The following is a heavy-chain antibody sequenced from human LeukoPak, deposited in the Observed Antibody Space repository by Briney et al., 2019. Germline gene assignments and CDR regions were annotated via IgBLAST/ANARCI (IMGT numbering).Heavy chain of an antibody. J-gene: IGHJ4*02. Sequence: GGSLRLSCAASGFTFSSYSMNWVRQAPGKGLEWVSSISSSSSYIYYADSVKGRFTISRDNAKNSLYLQMNSLRAEDTAVYYCARFIMVQGVDYWGQGTLVTVSP. CDR2: ISSSSSYI. CDR3: ARFIMVQGVDY. V-gene: IGHV3-21*01. D-gene: IGHD3-10*01. CDR1: GFTFSSYS.